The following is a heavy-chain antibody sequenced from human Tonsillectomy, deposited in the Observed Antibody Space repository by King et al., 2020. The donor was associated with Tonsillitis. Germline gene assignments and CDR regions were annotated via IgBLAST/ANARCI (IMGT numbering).Heavy chain of an antibody. CDR3: ARVRYTQQQLNYYYYYYMDV. Sequence: VQLVESGGGLVQPGGSLRLSCAASGFTFSSYWMSWVRQAPGKGLEWVANIKQDGSEKYYVDSVKGRFTISRDNARNSLYLQMNSLRAEDTAVYYCARVRYTQQQLNYYYYYYMDVWGKGTTVTVSS. D-gene: IGHD6-13*01. CDR2: IKQDGSEK. J-gene: IGHJ6*03. V-gene: IGHV3-7*03. CDR1: GFTFSSYW.